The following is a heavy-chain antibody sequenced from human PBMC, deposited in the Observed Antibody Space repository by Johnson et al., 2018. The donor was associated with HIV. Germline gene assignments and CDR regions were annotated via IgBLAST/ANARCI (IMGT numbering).Heavy chain of an antibody. CDR1: GFTFTNAW. D-gene: IGHD3-10*01. CDR2: ISSSGSTI. J-gene: IGHJ3*02. Sequence: MQLVESGGGLVKPGGSLRLSCAASGFTFTNAWMHWVRQAPGKGLEWVSYISSSGSTIYSADSVKGRFTISRDNSKDTLYLQMNSLRAEDTAVYYCAKAMSPMVRGNIWGQGTMVTVSS. V-gene: IGHV3-48*01. CDR3: AKAMSPMVRGNI.